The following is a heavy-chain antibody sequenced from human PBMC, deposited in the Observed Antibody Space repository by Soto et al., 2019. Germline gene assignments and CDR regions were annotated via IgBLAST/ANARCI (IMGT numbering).Heavy chain of an antibody. CDR1: GFTFSSYS. CDR2: ISSSSSYI. CDR3: ARVGAARRGGYYYYYYGMDV. J-gene: IGHJ6*02. V-gene: IGHV3-21*01. Sequence: GGSLRLSCAASGFTFSSYSMNWVRQAPGKGLEWVSSISSSSSYIYYADSVKGRFTISRDNAKNSLYLQMNSLRAEDTAVYYCARVGAARRGGYYYYYYGMDVWGQGTTVTVSS. D-gene: IGHD6-6*01.